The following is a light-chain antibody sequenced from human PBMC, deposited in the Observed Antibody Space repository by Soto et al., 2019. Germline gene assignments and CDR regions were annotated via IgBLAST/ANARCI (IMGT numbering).Light chain of an antibody. J-gene: IGLJ2*01. CDR1: SSDIDGYDY. Sequence: QSALTQPASVSGSPGQSITMSCTGASSDIDGYDYVSWYQHHPGEAPKLLIYDVTNRPSGVSNRFSAPKSGNTASLTISGLQAEDEADYYCSSYTSRNTVVFGGGTKLTVL. CDR3: SSYTSRNTVV. V-gene: IGLV2-14*01. CDR2: DVT.